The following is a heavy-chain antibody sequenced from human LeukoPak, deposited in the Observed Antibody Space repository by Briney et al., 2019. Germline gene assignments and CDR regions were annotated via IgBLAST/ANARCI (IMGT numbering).Heavy chain of an antibody. CDR1: GYTFTSYG. Sequence: ASVKVSCKASGYTFTSYGISWVRQAPGQGLEWMGWISAYNGNTNYAQKLQGRVTMTTDTSTSTAYMELRSLRSDDTAVYYCARAPGSDYDFWSGYMLFDYWGQGTLVTVSS. CDR3: ARAPGSDYDFWSGYMLFDY. CDR2: ISAYNGNT. V-gene: IGHV1-18*01. J-gene: IGHJ4*02. D-gene: IGHD3-3*01.